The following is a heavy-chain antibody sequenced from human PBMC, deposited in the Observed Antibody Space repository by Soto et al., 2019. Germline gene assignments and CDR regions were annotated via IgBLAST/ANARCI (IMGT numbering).Heavy chain of an antibody. CDR1: GFTFSSYA. J-gene: IGHJ4*02. CDR2: ISYDGSNK. V-gene: IGHV3-30-3*01. Sequence: QVQLVESGGSVVQPGRSLRLSCAASGFTFSSYAMHWVRQAPGKGLEWVAVISYDGSNKYYADSVKGRFTISRDNSKNTLYLQMNSLRAEDTAVYYCARDPYSYGPKFGYFDYWGQGTLVTVSS. CDR3: ARDPYSYGPKFGYFDY. D-gene: IGHD5-18*01.